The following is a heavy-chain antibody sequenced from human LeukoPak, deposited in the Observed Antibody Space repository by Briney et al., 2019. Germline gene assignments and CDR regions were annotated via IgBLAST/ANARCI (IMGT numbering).Heavy chain of an antibody. CDR3: AKDHQLLLGPFDY. D-gene: IGHD2-15*01. V-gene: IGHV3-30*18. CDR2: ISYDGSNK. J-gene: IGHJ4*02. CDR1: GFTVRSNY. Sequence: QPGGSLRLSCTASGFTVRSNYMSWVRQAPGKGLEWVAVISYDGSNKYYADSVKGRFTISRDNSKNTLYLQMNSLRAEDTAVYYCAKDHQLLLGPFDYWGQGTLVTVSS.